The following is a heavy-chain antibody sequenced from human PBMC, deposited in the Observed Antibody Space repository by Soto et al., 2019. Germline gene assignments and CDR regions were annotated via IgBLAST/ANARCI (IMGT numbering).Heavy chain of an antibody. D-gene: IGHD2-15*01. CDR2: TYYRSKWYN. CDR3: AREGYCSGGSCYSPDYYYYGMDV. Sequence: SQAVSLTCAIAGDSVSINSAAWNWVRQSPSRGLEWLGRTYYRSKWYNDYAVSVKSRITINPDTSKNQFSLQLNSVTPEDTAVYYCAREGYCSGGSCYSPDYYYYGMDVWGQGTTVTVSS. J-gene: IGHJ6*02. CDR1: GDSVSINSAA. V-gene: IGHV6-1*01.